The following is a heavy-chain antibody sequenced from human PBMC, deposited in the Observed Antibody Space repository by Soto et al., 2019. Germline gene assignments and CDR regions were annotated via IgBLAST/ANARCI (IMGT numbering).Heavy chain of an antibody. CDR3: ARQPKYGGNSNYYYGMDV. V-gene: IGHV4-39*01. CDR1: GGSISSSSYY. CDR2: IYYSGST. J-gene: IGHJ6*02. D-gene: IGHD2-21*02. Sequence: SETLSLTCTVSGGSISSSSYYWGWIRQPPGKGLEWIGSIYYSGSTYYNPSLKSRVTISVDTSKNQFSLKLSPVTAADTAVYYCARQPKYGGNSNYYYGMDVWGQGTTVTVSS.